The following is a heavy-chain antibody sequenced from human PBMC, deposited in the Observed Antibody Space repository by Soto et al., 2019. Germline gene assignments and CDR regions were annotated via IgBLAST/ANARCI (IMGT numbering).Heavy chain of an antibody. D-gene: IGHD3-3*01. CDR3: AAERRKLRFLEWLHPNAFDI. CDR2: IVVGSGNT. V-gene: IGHV1-58*01. CDR1: GFTFTSSA. Sequence: GASVKVSCKASGFTFTSSAVQWVRQARGQRREWIGWIVVGSGNTNYAQKFQERVTITRDMSTSTAYMELSSPGSEDTAVYYCAAERRKLRFLEWLHPNAFDIWGQGTMVTVSS. J-gene: IGHJ3*02.